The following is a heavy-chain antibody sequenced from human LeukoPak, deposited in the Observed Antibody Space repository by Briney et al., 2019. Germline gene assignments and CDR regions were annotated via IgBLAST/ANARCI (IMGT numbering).Heavy chain of an antibody. D-gene: IGHD1-1*01. CDR1: GYTFAIYA. CDR3: ARGGTDYYYYYMDV. J-gene: IGHJ6*03. Sequence: ASVKVSCKASGYTFAIYAIHWVRQAPGQRLEWMGWINAGNGNTKYSQESQGRVTITRDTFASTAYMELSSLRSEDMAVYYCARGGTDYYYYYMDVWGKGTTVTVSS. CDR2: INAGNGNT. V-gene: IGHV1-3*03.